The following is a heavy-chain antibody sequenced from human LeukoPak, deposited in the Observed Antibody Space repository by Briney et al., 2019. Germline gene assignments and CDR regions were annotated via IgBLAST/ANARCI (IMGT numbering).Heavy chain of an antibody. D-gene: IGHD2-8*01. CDR1: GFTFSSYS. Sequence: GESLRLSCAASGFTFSSYSMNWVRQAPGKGLEWVSSISSSSSYIYYADSVKGRFTISRDNAKNSLYLQMNSLRAEDTAVYYCARDRPLCTNGVCYTRAYDYWGQGTLVTVSS. CDR2: ISSSSSYI. V-gene: IGHV3-21*01. CDR3: ARDRPLCTNGVCYTRAYDY. J-gene: IGHJ4*02.